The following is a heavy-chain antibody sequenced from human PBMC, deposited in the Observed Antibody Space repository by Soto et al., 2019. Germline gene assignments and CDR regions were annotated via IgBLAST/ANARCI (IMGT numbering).Heavy chain of an antibody. J-gene: IGHJ5*02. CDR3: ARDGAHYDSSGPNLP. CDR1: GFTFSSYS. D-gene: IGHD3-22*01. CDR2: ISSSSSYI. V-gene: IGHV3-21*01. Sequence: GGSLRLSCAASGFTFSSYSMNWVHQAPGKGLEWVSSISSSSSYIYYADSVKGRFTISRDNAKNSLYLQMNSLRAEDTAVYYCARDGAHYDSSGPNLPWGQGTLVTVSS.